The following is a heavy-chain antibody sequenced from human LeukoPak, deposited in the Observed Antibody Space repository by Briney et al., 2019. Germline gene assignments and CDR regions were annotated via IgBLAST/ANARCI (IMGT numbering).Heavy chain of an antibody. CDR1: GFNFSSYA. D-gene: IGHD3-10*01. CDR2: ISGGAGGA. CDR3: AKDGGYGSGSYYPDY. V-gene: IGHV3-23*01. Sequence: GGSLRLSCAASGFNFSSYAMNWVRQAPGKGLEWVSSISGGAGGAAYADSVKGRFTMSRDNSKNTLYLQMNSLRAEDTAVYYCAKDGGYGSGSYYPDYWGQGTLVTVSS. J-gene: IGHJ4*02.